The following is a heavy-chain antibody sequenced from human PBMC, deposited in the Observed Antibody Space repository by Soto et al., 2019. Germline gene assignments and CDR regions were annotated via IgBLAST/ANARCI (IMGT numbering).Heavy chain of an antibody. CDR3: AREGGRGGELDY. D-gene: IGHD3-10*01. CDR1: GFTFSNYW. V-gene: IGHV3-74*01. J-gene: IGHJ4*02. CDR2: IKRDGSSI. Sequence: EVQLVESGGGLVQPGGSLRLSCAASGFTFSNYWMDWVRQAPGKGLVWVSRIKRDGSSISYADSVKGRVTISRDNAKNTLDLQIIRLRAEDTAVYYCAREGGRGGELDYWGQGTLVTVSS.